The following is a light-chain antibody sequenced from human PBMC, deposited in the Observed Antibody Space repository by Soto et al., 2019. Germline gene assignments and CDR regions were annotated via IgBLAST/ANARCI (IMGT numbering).Light chain of an antibody. CDR2: EVS. V-gene: IGLV2-18*02. CDR1: SSDIGPYNR. J-gene: IGLJ1*01. CDR3: SSYTSTSPYV. Sequence: QSALTQPPSVSGSPGQSVTISCTGTSSDIGPYNRVSWFQQSPGTAPKLVIYEVSNRASGVPDRFSGSKSGNTASLTISGLQAEDEATYYCSSYTSTSPYVFGTGTKLTVL.